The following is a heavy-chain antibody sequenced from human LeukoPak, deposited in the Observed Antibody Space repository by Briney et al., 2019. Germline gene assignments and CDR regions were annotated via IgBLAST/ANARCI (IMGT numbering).Heavy chain of an antibody. J-gene: IGHJ3*02. CDR2: ISWNSGSI. CDR1: GFTFDDYA. V-gene: IGHV3-9*03. D-gene: IGHD2-2*01. CDR3: AKDMGRVPAAANAFDI. Sequence: GGSLRLSCAASGFTFDDYAMHWVRQAPGKGLEWVSGISWNSGSIGYADSVKGRFTISRDNAKNSLYLQMNSLRAEDMALYYCAKDMGRVPAAANAFDIWGQGTMVTVSS.